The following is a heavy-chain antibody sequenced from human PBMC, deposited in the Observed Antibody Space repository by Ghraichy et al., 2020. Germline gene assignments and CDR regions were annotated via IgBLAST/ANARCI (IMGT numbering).Heavy chain of an antibody. J-gene: IGHJ6*02. Sequence: SGPTLVKPTQTLTLTCTFSGFSLSTSGVGVGWIRQPPGKALEWLALIYWDDDKRYSPSLKSRLTITKDTSKNQVVLTMTNMDPVDTATYYCAHSYSYGSLYYYYYGMDVWGQGTTVTVSS. D-gene: IGHD5-18*01. CDR1: GFSLSTSGVG. CDR3: AHSYSYGSLYYYYYGMDV. CDR2: IYWDDDK. V-gene: IGHV2-5*02.